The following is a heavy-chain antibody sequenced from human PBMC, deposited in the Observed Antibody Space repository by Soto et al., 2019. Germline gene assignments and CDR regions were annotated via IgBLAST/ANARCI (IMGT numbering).Heavy chain of an antibody. CDR3: ARGGNRYSNTASGVGGFDF. CDR2: IYYTGTT. Sequence: SETLSFTCTVSGVSISSSYWSWIRQSPGTGLEWIGYIYYTGTTNYNPSLKRRVTISLDTAKNQSSLNVNSLTTADTAVYFCARGGNRYSNTASGVGGFDFWGQGTLVTVSS. CDR1: GVSISSSY. D-gene: IGHD5-12*01. J-gene: IGHJ4*02. V-gene: IGHV4-59*01.